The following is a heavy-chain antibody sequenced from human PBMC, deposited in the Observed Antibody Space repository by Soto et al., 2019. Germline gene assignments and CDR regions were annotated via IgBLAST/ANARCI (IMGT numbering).Heavy chain of an antibody. CDR3: ARRSTRYCSGGSCSDPHWFDP. CDR2: IYYSGST. CDR1: GGSISSSSYY. Sequence: QLQLQESGPGLVKPSETLSLTCTVSGGSISSSSYYWGWIRQPPGKGLEWIGSIYYSGSTYYNPSLTSRVTISVDTSKNQFSLKLSSVTAADTAVYYCARRSTRYCSGGSCSDPHWFDPWGQGTLVTVSS. J-gene: IGHJ5*02. V-gene: IGHV4-39*01. D-gene: IGHD2-15*01.